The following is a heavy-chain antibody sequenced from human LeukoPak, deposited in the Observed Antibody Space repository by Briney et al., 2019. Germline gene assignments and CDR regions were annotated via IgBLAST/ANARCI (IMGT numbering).Heavy chain of an antibody. V-gene: IGHV3-30-3*01. J-gene: IGHJ4*02. Sequence: GGSLRLSCAASGFTFSSYAMHWVRQAPGKGLEWVAVISYDGSNKYYADSVKGRFTISRDNSKNTLYLQMNSLRAEDTAVYYCAREGSIVVVVAASPDYWGQGTLVTVSS. CDR3: AREGSIVVVVAASPDY. D-gene: IGHD2-15*01. CDR1: GFTFSSYA. CDR2: ISYDGSNK.